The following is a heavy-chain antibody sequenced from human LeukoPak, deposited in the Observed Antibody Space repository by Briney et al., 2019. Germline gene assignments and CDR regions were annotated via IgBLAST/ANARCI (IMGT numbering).Heavy chain of an antibody. V-gene: IGHV3-15*01. CDR2: IRSKTDGGTT. CDR1: GFTFSDYY. Sequence: PGGSLRLSCAASGFTFSDYYMSWIRQAPGKGLEWVGRIRSKTDGGTTDYAAPVKGRFTISRDDSKNTLYLQMNSLKTGDTAVYYCTTARNMVRGVIPLDYWGQGTLVTVSS. CDR3: TTARNMVRGVIPLDY. D-gene: IGHD3-10*01. J-gene: IGHJ4*02.